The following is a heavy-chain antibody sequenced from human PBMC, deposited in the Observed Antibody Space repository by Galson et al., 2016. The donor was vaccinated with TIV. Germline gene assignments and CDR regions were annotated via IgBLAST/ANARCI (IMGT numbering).Heavy chain of an antibody. CDR1: GYTFTGYF. V-gene: IGHV1-2*02. Sequence: SVKVSCKASGYTFTGYFMLWVRQAPGQGFQWMGWINPNSGGTNFAQYFQDRVTMARDTSISTVYMEVSRLKTDDTAIYYCARDRRRGYLSYNGMDVWGQGTTVIVAS. CDR3: ARDRRRGYLSYNGMDV. CDR2: INPNSGGT. J-gene: IGHJ6*02. D-gene: IGHD3-3*01.